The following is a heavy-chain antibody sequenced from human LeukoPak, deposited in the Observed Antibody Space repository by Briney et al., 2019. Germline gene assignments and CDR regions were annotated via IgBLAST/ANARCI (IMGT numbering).Heavy chain of an antibody. CDR3: AKSPVRGVNYFDY. J-gene: IGHJ4*02. CDR1: GFSFSSHG. V-gene: IGHV3-30*02. Sequence: GGSLRLSCAASGFSFSSHGMSWVRQAPGKGLEWVAFIRYDGSNKYYADSVKGRFTISRDNSKNTLYLQMNSLRAEDTAVYYCAKSPVRGVNYFDYWGQGTLVTVSS. D-gene: IGHD3-10*01. CDR2: IRYDGSNK.